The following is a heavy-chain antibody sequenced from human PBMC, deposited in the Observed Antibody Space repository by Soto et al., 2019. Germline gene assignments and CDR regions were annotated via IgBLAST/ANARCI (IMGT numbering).Heavy chain of an antibody. Sequence: GESLKICCQASGYSFSNHWIGWVRQMPGKGLGWMGISYAGDSDTRYSPSFQGQVTISVDNSINTSYLQWSRRKASDTAYYYGARRQYGARIASDYWGQGTLVTVSS. CDR3: ARRQYGARIASDY. CDR2: SYAGDSDT. CDR1: GYSFSNHW. D-gene: IGHD1-26*01. J-gene: IGHJ4*02. V-gene: IGHV5-51*01.